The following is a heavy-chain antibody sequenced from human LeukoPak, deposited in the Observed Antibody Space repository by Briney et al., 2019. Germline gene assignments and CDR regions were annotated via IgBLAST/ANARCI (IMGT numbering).Heavy chain of an antibody. V-gene: IGHV3-21*01. J-gene: IGHJ4*02. D-gene: IGHD2-21*01. CDR3: ARDQRWGSEFDY. Sequence: GGSLRLSCAVSGFTFSYYSMHWVRQAPGKGLEWVSSISGSGSYIYYADSVKGRITISRDNAKNSLFLQMHSLRAEDTAVYYCARDQRWGSEFDYWGQGTLVTVSS. CDR1: GFTFSYYS. CDR2: ISGSGSYI.